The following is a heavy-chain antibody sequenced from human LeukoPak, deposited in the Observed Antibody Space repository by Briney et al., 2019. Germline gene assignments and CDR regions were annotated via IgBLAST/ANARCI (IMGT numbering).Heavy chain of an antibody. CDR3: ARERYCTNGVCYCMDV. V-gene: IGHV1-2*02. Sequence: ASVRVSCKASGYTITGYYMHWVRQAPGQGLEWMGWINPNSGGTNYAQKFQGRVTMTRDTFISTAYMELSRLRSDDTAVYYCARERYCTNGVCYCMDVWGKGTTVTVSS. J-gene: IGHJ6*03. CDR1: GYTITGYY. D-gene: IGHD2-8*01. CDR2: INPNSGGT.